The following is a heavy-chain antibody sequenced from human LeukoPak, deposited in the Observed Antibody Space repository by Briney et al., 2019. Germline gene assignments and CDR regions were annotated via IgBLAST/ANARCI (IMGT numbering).Heavy chain of an antibody. CDR2: ISRSGSTK. V-gene: IGHV3-11*01. CDR1: GFTFSDYN. D-gene: IGHD3-22*01. CDR3: ARVLHKRNYDSSDYYGY. J-gene: IGHJ4*02. Sequence: PGGSLRLSCAASGFTFSDYNMRWIRQAPGKGLEWVSSISRSGSTKYYADSVKGRFTISRDNAKNSLFLQMNSLRAEDTAVYYCARVLHKRNYDSSDYYGYWGQGTLVTVSS.